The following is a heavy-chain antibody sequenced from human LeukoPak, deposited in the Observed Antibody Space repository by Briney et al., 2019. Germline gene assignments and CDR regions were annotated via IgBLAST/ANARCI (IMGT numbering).Heavy chain of an antibody. D-gene: IGHD2-2*01. Sequence: SETLSLTCTVAGGAISSGDYYWSWIRQPPGKGLEWIGYIYYSGSTYYNPSLKSRVTISVDTSKNQFSLKLSSVTAADTAVYYCARVVPAASNRFDPWGQGTLVTVSS. CDR2: IYYSGST. J-gene: IGHJ5*02. CDR1: GGAISSGDYY. V-gene: IGHV4-30-4*01. CDR3: ARVVPAASNRFDP.